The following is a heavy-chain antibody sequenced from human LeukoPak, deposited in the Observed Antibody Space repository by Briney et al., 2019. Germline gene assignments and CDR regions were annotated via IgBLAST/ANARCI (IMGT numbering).Heavy chain of an antibody. D-gene: IGHD2-21*02. CDR2: FDPEDGET. J-gene: IGHJ2*01. V-gene: IGHV1-24*01. CDR3: ATAAYCGGDCYPDWYFYL. CDR1: GYTLTELS. Sequence: ASVKVSCKVSGYTLTELSMHWVRQAPGKGLEWMGGFDPEDGETIYAQKFQGRVTMTEDTSTDTAYMELSSLRSEDTAVYYCATAAYCGGDCYPDWYFYLWGRGTLVTVSS.